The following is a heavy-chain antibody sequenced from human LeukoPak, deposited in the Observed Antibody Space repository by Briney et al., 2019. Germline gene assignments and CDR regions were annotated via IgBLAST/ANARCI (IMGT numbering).Heavy chain of an antibody. D-gene: IGHD6-25*01. V-gene: IGHV3-23*01. CDR2: ISIDRGRT. CDR3: ARKGIGSSRYQNMDV. J-gene: IGHJ6*03. CDR1: GFTFSSYA. Sequence: GGSLRLSCAASGFTFSSYAMSWVRQAPGKGLEWVSTISIDRGRTYYADSVKGRFTVSRDTSKNTLYLQMNSLRAEDTAVYYCARKGIGSSRYQNMDVWGKGTTVTVSS.